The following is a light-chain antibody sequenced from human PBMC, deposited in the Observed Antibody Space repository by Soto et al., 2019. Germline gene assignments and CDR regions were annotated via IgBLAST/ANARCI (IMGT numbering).Light chain of an antibody. V-gene: IGLV2-14*01. CDR1: SSDVGGYNY. J-gene: IGLJ1*01. Sequence: LAQPASVSWSPGQSITIACTGTSSDVGGYNYVSWYQQHPGKAPKLMIYEVSNRPSGVSNRFSGSKSGNTASLTISGLQAEDEADYYCSSYTSSSTLPYVFGTGTKVTVL. CDR3: SSYTSSSTLPYV. CDR2: EVS.